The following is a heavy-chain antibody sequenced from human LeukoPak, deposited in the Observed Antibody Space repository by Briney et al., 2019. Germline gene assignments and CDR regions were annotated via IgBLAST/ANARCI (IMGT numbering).Heavy chain of an antibody. CDR1: GGSISSYY. J-gene: IGHJ4*02. V-gene: IGHV4-59*01. Sequence: SETLSLTCTVSGGSISSYYWSWIRQPPGKGLEWIGYIYYSGSTNYNPSLKSRVAISVDTSKNQFSLKLSSVTAADTAVYYCARVTGYMIEDYFDYWGQGTLVTVSS. D-gene: IGHD3-9*01. CDR2: IYYSGST. CDR3: ARVTGYMIEDYFDY.